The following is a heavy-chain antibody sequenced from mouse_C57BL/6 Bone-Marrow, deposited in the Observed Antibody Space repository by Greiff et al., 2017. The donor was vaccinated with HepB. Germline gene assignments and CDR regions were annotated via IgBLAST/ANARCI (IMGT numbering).Heavy chain of an antibody. CDR3: TRSDYYYGSSYDY. V-gene: IGHV1-50*01. J-gene: IGHJ2*01. Sequence: QVQLQQPGAELVKPGASVKLSCKASGYTFTSYWMQWVKQRPGQGLEWIGEIDPSDSYTNYNQKFKGKATLTVDTSSSTAYMPLSSLTSEYSAVYYCTRSDYYYGSSYDYWGQGTTLTVSS. CDR1: GYTFTSYW. CDR2: IDPSDSYT. D-gene: IGHD1-1*01.